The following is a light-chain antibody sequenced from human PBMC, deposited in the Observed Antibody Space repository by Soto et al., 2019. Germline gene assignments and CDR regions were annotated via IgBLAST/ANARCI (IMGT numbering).Light chain of an antibody. CDR1: QSVTSNY. CDR3: QQYGDSPQT. CDR2: GAS. V-gene: IGKV3-20*01. Sequence: EIVLTQSPATLSLSPGERATLSCRASQSVTSNYLAWYQQKPGQAPRLLNYGASSRATAIPDRFSGSGSGTDFTLTISRLEPEDLAVYHCQQYGDSPQTFGQGTKVEIK. J-gene: IGKJ1*01.